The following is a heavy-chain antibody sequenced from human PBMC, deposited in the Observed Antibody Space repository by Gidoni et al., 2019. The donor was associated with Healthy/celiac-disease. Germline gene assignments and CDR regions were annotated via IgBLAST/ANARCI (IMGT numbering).Heavy chain of an antibody. CDR2: IFHMRST. D-gene: IGHD4-4*01. Sequence: QVQLQESLPGLVTPSGSLSRTCAVSGGSISSSNWWSWVRQPPGKGLEWIGEIFHMRSTNYNQSLKSRVTITVDNSKNQFSLKLSSVTAADTAVYYCASRLQWYRLFQHWGQGTLVTVSS. J-gene: IGHJ1*01. V-gene: IGHV4-4*02. CDR3: ASRLQWYRLFQH. CDR1: GGSISSSNW.